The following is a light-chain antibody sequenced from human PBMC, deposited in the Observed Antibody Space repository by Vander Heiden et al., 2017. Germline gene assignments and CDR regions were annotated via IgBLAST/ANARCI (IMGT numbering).Light chain of an antibody. V-gene: IGLV2-14*01. CDR3: SSYTSSGTVI. J-gene: IGLJ2*01. CDR1: SSDVGGYNY. Sequence: QSALTQPASVSGSPGPSITISCTGTSSDVGGYNYVSWYQQYPGKAPKLMIYEVTDRPSGVSSRFSGSKSGNTASLTISGLQAEDEADYYCSSYTSSGTVIFGGGTGLTVL. CDR2: EVT.